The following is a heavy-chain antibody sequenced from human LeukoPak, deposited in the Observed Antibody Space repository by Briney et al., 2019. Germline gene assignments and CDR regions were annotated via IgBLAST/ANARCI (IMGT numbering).Heavy chain of an antibody. CDR3: ARAQYSGYRFDY. D-gene: IGHD5-12*01. V-gene: IGHV3-48*03. CDR2: ISSSGSTI. Sequence: GGSLRLSCAASGFTFSSYEMNWVRQAPGKGLEWVSYISSSGSTIYYADSVKGRFTISRDNAKNSLYLQMNSLRAEDTALYYCARAQYSGYRFDYWGQGTLVTVSS. J-gene: IGHJ4*02. CDR1: GFTFSSYE.